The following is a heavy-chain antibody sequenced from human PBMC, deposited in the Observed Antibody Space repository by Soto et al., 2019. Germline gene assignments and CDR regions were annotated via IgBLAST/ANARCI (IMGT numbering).Heavy chain of an antibody. CDR1: GYSFTTYG. CDR3: AREGPAPYYFFGMDL. CDR2: ISGYNGNT. V-gene: IGHV1-18*01. Sequence: QVQLVQSRGEVKKPGASVKVSCKTSGYSFTTYGISWVRQAPGQGLEWMGWISGYNGNTNSAQNLQGRVTMTTHTSTRTSYMELMSLRSDDPAVYYCAREGPAPYYFFGMDLWGQGSTVTVSS. J-gene: IGHJ6*02.